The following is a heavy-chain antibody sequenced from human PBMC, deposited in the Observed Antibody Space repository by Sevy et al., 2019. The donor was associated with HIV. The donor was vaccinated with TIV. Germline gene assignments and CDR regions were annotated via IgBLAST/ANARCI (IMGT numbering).Heavy chain of an antibody. D-gene: IGHD3-10*01. Sequence: GGSLRLSCITSGFTFSSYSMYWVRQAPGKGLEWVAVISYDGDVKYYGDSVKGRFTISRDSSKNTLYLHMNSLRLEDTSVYYCAREAAEGPDGDTWFANWLDPWGQGTLVTVSS. J-gene: IGHJ5*02. CDR3: AREAAEGPDGDTWFANWLDP. V-gene: IGHV3-30*04. CDR2: ISYDGDVK. CDR1: GFTFSSYS.